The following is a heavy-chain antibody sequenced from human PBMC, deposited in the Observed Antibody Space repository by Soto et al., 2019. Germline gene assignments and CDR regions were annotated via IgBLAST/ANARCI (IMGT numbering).Heavy chain of an antibody. CDR2: ISANNGNT. CDR1: GYTFTSYG. D-gene: IGHD2-15*01. V-gene: IGHV1-18*01. CDR3: ARAYSPGLFDP. J-gene: IGHJ5*02. Sequence: SVKVSCKASGYTFTSYGISWVRQAPGQGLEWMGWISANNGNTKYAQNFQGRVTMTTDTSTSTAYMELRSLRSDDTAVYYCARAYSPGLFDPWGQGTLVTVSS.